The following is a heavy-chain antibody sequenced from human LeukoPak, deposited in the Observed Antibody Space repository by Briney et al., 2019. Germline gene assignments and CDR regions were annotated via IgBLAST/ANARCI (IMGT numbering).Heavy chain of an antibody. J-gene: IGHJ4*02. D-gene: IGHD3-9*01. Sequence: GSGPTLVKPTQTLTLTCTFSGFSLSTTGVGVGWLRQPPGKALEWLALIYWDDDKRYSPSLESRLTITKDTSKNQVVLTMTNMDPVDTATYYCAHGVLRYFHFDYWGQGTLVTVSS. CDR1: GFSLSTTGVG. CDR2: IYWDDDK. CDR3: AHGVLRYFHFDY. V-gene: IGHV2-5*02.